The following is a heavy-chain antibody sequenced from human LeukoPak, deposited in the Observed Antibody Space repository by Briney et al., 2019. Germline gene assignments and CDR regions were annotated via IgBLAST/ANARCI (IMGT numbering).Heavy chain of an antibody. Sequence: SVKVSCKASGGTFSSYAISWVRQAPGQGLEWMGGIIPIFGTANYAQKFQGRVTISTDESTSTAYMELSSLRSEDTAVYYCARIDCSSTSCHDAFDIWGQGTMVTVSS. J-gene: IGHJ3*02. D-gene: IGHD2-2*01. CDR2: IIPIFGTA. CDR3: ARIDCSSTSCHDAFDI. V-gene: IGHV1-69*05. CDR1: GGTFSSYA.